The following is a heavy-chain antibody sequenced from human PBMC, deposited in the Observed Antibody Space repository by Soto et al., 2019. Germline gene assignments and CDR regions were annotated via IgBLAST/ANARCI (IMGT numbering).Heavy chain of an antibody. V-gene: IGHV4-34*01. CDR3: ARVRHYDILTGYYFDY. D-gene: IGHD3-9*01. Sequence: QVQLQQWGAGLLKPSETLSLTCAVYGGSFSGYYWSWIRQPPGKGLEWIGEINHSGSTNYNPSLKSRVTISVDTSKNQFSLKLSSVTAADTAVYYYARVRHYDILTGYYFDYWGQGTLVTVSS. CDR2: INHSGST. CDR1: GGSFSGYY. J-gene: IGHJ4*02.